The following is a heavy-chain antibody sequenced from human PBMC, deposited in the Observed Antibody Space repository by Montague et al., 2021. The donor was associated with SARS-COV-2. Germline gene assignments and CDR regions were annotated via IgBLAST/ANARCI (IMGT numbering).Heavy chain of an antibody. D-gene: IGHD1-14*01. CDR2: ISSDGRTT. V-gene: IGHV3-74*01. CDR1: GFTFSNYW. CDR3: AREVFKEGGY. Sequence: SLRLSCAASGFTFSNYWMHWVRQAPGEGLVWVSLISSDGRTTSYVDSVKGRFTISRDNARNTLYLQMTSLRADDTAVYYCAREVFKEGGYWGQGTLVTVSS. J-gene: IGHJ4*02.